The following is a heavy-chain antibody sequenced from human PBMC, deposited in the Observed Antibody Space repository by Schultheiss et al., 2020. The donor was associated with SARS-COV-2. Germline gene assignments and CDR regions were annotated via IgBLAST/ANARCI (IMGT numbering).Heavy chain of an antibody. CDR3: ARGGGSYDFDY. D-gene: IGHD1-26*01. J-gene: IGHJ4*02. CDR1: GFTFSSYA. CDR2: ISYDGSNK. V-gene: IGHV3-30*04. Sequence: GESLKISCAASGFTFSSYAMHWVRQAPGKGLEWVAVISYDGSNKYYADSVKGRFTISRDNSKNTLYLQMNSLRAEDTAVYYCARGGGSYDFDYWGQGTLVTVSS.